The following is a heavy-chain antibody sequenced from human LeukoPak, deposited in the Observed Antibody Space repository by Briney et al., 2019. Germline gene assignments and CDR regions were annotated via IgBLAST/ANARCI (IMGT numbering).Heavy chain of an antibody. V-gene: IGHV4-39*07. J-gene: IGHJ4*02. D-gene: IGHD5-24*01. CDR2: IYYSGST. CDR3: ARANARDGYN. CDR1: GGSISSSSYY. Sequence: SETLSLTCTVSGGSISSSSYYWGWIRQPPGKGLEWIGSIYYSGSTYYNPSLKSRVTISVDTSKNQFSLKLSSVTAADTAVYYCARANARDGYNWGQGTLVTVSS.